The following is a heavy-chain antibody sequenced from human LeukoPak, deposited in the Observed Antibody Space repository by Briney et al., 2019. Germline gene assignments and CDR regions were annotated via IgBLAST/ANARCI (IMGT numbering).Heavy chain of an antibody. Sequence: GGSLRLSCAASGFTLSTYAMSWVRQTPGKGLEWVAATSSSDAGTYHADSVRGRFTVSRDNSKNTLYLQMNSLSAADTGIYYCAKGFVEPRPHYFDYWGQGTLVTVSS. D-gene: IGHD6-6*01. CDR2: TSSSDAGT. J-gene: IGHJ4*02. V-gene: IGHV3-23*01. CDR3: AKGFVEPRPHYFDY. CDR1: GFTLSTYA.